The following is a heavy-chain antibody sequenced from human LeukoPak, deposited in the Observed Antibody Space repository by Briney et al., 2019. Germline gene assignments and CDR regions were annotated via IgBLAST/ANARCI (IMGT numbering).Heavy chain of an antibody. V-gene: IGHV3-23*01. D-gene: IGHD3-22*01. CDR1: GFTFSSYA. J-gene: IGHJ4*02. CDR2: ISGSGGST. Sequence: QTGGSLRLSCAASGFTFSSYAMSWVRQAPGKGLEWVSAISGSGGSTYYADSVKGRFTISRDNSKNTLYLQMNSLRAEDTAVYYCAKGTYYYDSSGYYYSNYFDYWGQGTLVTVSS. CDR3: AKGTYYYDSSGYYYSNYFDY.